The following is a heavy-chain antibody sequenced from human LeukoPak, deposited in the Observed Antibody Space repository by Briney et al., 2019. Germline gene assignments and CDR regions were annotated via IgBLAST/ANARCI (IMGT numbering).Heavy chain of an antibody. CDR1: GFTFSTYS. J-gene: IGHJ4*02. Sequence: GGSLRLSCAASGFTFSTYSMNWVRQAPGKGLEWVGRVKNRGDGRTTDYAAPVKGRFTISRDDSKRTVYLQMNNLKTEDTAVYFCTTEYYGGFDNWGQGTLVTVSS. D-gene: IGHD3-16*01. V-gene: IGHV3-15*07. CDR2: VKNRGDGRTT. CDR3: TTEYYGGFDN.